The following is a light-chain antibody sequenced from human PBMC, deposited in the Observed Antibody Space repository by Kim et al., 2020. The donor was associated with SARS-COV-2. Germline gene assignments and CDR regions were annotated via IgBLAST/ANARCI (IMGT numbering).Light chain of an antibody. CDR2: SNN. CDR3: AAWDDSLRV. V-gene: IGLV1-44*01. Sequence: QSVLTQPPSASGTPGQRVTISCSGSSSNIGSNTVNWYQQLPGTAPKLLIYSNNQRPSGVPDRFSGSKSGTSASLAISGLQSEDEADYYCAAWDDSLRVFVTGTKVTVL. J-gene: IGLJ1*01. CDR1: SSNIGSNT.